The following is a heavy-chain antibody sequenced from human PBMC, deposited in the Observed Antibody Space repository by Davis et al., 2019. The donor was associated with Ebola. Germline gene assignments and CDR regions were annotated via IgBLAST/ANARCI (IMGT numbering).Heavy chain of an antibody. CDR1: GFTFSSYA. CDR2: ICGSTGST. D-gene: IGHD1-1*01. CDR3: AKETAAIPTRTDY. J-gene: IGHJ4*02. V-gene: IGHV3-23*01. Sequence: GGSLRLSCAASGFTFSSYAMSWVRQTPGKGLEWVSSICGSTGSTYYADSVRGRFTVSRDNSKNMLFLQLTSLRDDDTAVYYCAKETAAIPTRTDYWGQGALVTVSS.